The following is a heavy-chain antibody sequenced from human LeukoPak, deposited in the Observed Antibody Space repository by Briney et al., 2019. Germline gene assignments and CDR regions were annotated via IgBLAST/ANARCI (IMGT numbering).Heavy chain of an antibody. J-gene: IGHJ4*02. V-gene: IGHV4-39*01. D-gene: IGHD3-10*01. CDR2: IYYSGST. CDR1: GGSISSSDYY. Sequence: SETLSLTCTVSGGSISSSDYYWGWIRQPPGKGLEWIGNIYYSGSTYYNPSLKSRVTISVDTPKDQFSLKLSSVTAADTAVYYCARGIRRHYYGSGSYYNTGRRIGDYFDYWGQGTLVTVSS. CDR3: ARGIRRHYYGSGSYYNTGRRIGDYFDY.